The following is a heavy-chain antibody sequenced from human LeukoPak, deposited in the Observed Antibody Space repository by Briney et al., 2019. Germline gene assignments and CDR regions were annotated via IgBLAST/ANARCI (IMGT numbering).Heavy chain of an antibody. Sequence: PGGSLRLSCAASGFTFSSYEMNWVRQAPGKGLEWVSYISSSGSTIYYADSVKGRFTISRDNAKNSLYLQMNSLRAEDTAVYYCARDSSNTLPPAISYYYYGMDVWGQGTTVTVSS. J-gene: IGHJ6*02. CDR1: GFTFSSYE. V-gene: IGHV3-48*03. D-gene: IGHD2-2*01. CDR3: ARDSSNTLPPAISYYYYGMDV. CDR2: ISSSGSTI.